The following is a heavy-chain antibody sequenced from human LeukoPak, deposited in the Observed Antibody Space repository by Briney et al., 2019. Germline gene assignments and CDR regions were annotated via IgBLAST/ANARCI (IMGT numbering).Heavy chain of an antibody. Sequence: ASVTVSCKASGGTFSSYAISWVRQAPGQGLEWMGRIIPILGIANYAQKFQGRVTITADKSTSTAYMELSSLRSEDTAVYYCARDSSLGSVLYDYWGQGTLVTVSS. CDR1: GGTFSSYA. J-gene: IGHJ4*02. V-gene: IGHV1-69*04. CDR2: IIPILGIA. D-gene: IGHD5/OR15-5a*01. CDR3: ARDSSLGSVLYDY.